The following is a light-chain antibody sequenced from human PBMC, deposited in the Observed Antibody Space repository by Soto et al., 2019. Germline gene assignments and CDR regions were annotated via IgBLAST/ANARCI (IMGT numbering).Light chain of an antibody. CDR2: EGT. V-gene: IGLV2-23*01. J-gene: IGLJ1*01. CDR3: YSYAGENLYV. CDR1: ISDVGSYNL. Sequence: QSALTQPSSVSASPGQSITIPCTGTISDVGSYNLVSWFQQHPGKVPKLLIYEGTKRPSGLSDRSSGSKSGTTASLTISGLQAEDEAHYYCYSYAGENLYVFGTGTKVTVL.